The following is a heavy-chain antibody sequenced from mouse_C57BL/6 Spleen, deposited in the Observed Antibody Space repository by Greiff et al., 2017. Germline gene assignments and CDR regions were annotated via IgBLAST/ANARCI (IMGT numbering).Heavy chain of an antibody. CDR1: GFTFSHYW. Sequence: EVKLVESGGGLVQPGGSMKLSCVASGFTFSHYWMNWVRQSPEKGLEWVAQIRLKSDNYATHYAETVKRRFTISRYDSKSSVYLHMHNVRAAYTGIYSCNDNDGYGYWGQGTTLTAAS. J-gene: IGHJ2*01. CDR3: NDNDGYGY. V-gene: IGHV6-3*01. CDR2: IRLKSDNYAT. D-gene: IGHD2-3*01.